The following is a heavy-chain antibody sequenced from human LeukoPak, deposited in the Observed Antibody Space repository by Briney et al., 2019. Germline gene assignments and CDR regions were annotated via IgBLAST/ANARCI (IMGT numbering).Heavy chain of an antibody. J-gene: IGHJ4*02. D-gene: IGHD2-21*02. CDR3: ARGMLAYCGGDCYSTLDY. CDR1: GGTFSSYA. Sequence: SVKVSCKASGGTFSSYAISWVRQAPGQGLEWMGGIIPIFGTANYAQKFQGRVTITTDESTSTAYMELSSLRSKDTAVYYCARGMLAYCGGDCYSTLDYWGQGTLVTVSS. CDR2: IIPIFGTA. V-gene: IGHV1-69*05.